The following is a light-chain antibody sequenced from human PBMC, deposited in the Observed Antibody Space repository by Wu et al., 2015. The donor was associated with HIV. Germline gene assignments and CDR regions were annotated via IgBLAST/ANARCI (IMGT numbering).Light chain of an antibody. V-gene: IGKV3-11*01. J-gene: IGKJ4*01. Sequence: EIVLTQSPATLSLSPGDRATLYCRASQSVSSFLAWYQQKPGQAPRLLIFDASNRATGTPARFSGSGSGTDFTLTISSLEPEDFAVYYCQQRSNWPPFTFGGGPRWRSN. CDR2: DAS. CDR1: QSVSSF. CDR3: QQRSNWPPFT.